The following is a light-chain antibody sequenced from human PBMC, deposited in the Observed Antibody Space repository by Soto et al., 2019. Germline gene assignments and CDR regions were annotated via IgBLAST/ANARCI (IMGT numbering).Light chain of an antibody. Sequence: EIVLTQSPGTLSLSPWERANLACMASQTVSNTYFAWYQQKPGQAPRLLIYDASSRATGIPDTISGSGSGTDFTLTISRQGPEDFAVYYCQQYGSSPFTFGQGTKLEI. CDR1: QTVSNTY. CDR3: QQYGSSPFT. J-gene: IGKJ2*01. V-gene: IGKV3-20*01. CDR2: DAS.